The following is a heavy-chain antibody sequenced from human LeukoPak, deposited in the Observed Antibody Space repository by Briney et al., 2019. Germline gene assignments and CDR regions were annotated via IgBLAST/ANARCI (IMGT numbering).Heavy chain of an antibody. CDR1: GFTFDDYA. CDR3: AKDMHPSIAAAGAFDY. Sequence: GGSLRLSCAASGFTFDDYAMHWVRQAPGKGLEWVSGISWNSGSIGYADSVKGRFTISRDNAKNSLYLQMNSLRAEDTALYYCAKDMHPSIAAAGAFDYWGQGTLVTVSS. J-gene: IGHJ4*02. V-gene: IGHV3-9*01. CDR2: ISWNSGSI. D-gene: IGHD6-13*01.